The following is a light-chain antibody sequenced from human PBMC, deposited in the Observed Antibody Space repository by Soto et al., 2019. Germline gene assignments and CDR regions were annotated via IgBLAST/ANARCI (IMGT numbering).Light chain of an antibody. CDR3: QQYYSSPLT. V-gene: IGKV4-1*01. CDR1: QSVLYSSNNKNY. Sequence: DIVMTQSPDSLAVSLGERATINCKSSQSVLYSSNNKNYLAWYQQKSGEPPKLLIYWASTRESGVPDRFSGSESGTDFNLTISSLQAEDVALYYCQQYYSSPLTFGGGTKVEIK. J-gene: IGKJ4*01. CDR2: WAS.